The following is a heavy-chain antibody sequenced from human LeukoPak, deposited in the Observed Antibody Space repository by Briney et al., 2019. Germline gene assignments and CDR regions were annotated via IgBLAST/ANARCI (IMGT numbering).Heavy chain of an antibody. CDR1: GFTFSSYW. CDR2: VNSDGSST. D-gene: IGHD5-18*01. CDR3: GRIKGYSYDY. J-gene: IGHJ4*02. V-gene: IGHV3-74*01. Sequence: GGSLRLSCAVSGFTFSSYWMHWVRQAPGKGLVWVSRVNSDGSSTTYADSVKGRFTISRDNAKNTLYLQMNSLRAEDTAMYYCGRIKGYSYDYWGQGTLVTVSS.